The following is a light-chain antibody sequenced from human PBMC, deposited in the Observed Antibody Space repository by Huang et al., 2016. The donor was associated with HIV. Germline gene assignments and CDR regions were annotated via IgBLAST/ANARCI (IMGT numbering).Light chain of an antibody. V-gene: IGKV2-28*01. CDR3: MEALQAPYT. J-gene: IGKJ2*01. CDR1: QSLRHRNGLNY. Sequence: DAVMTQSPLSLPVPPGEPASISCRSSQSLRHRNGLNYLDWYLPKPGQSPQLLIHLGSSRASGVPDRFSGGGSGTDFSLNISRVEAEDAGIYYCMEALQAPYTFGQGTKLEI. CDR2: LGS.